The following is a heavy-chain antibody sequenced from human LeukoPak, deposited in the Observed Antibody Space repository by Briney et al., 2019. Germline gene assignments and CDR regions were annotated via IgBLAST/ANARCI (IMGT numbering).Heavy chain of an antibody. CDR3: ARDQFPRYGYGPILHADYGMDV. J-gene: IGHJ6*02. Sequence: PGGSLRLSCAASGFTFSSYAMSWVRQAPGKGLEWVSAISGSGGRTYYAVSLKGRFTISRDNSKYTLYLQMNSLRAEYTAVYYCARDQFPRYGYGPILHADYGMDVWGQGTTVTVSS. D-gene: IGHD5-18*01. CDR1: GFTFSSYA. V-gene: IGHV3-23*01. CDR2: ISGSGGRT.